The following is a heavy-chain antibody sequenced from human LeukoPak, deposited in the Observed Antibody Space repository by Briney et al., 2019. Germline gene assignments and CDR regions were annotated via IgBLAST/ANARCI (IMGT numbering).Heavy chain of an antibody. CDR3: ARSGPTVLWSKYFDY. J-gene: IGHJ4*02. CDR1: GFTVNTFY. D-gene: IGHD3-10*01. CDR2: LYTTGVT. V-gene: IGHV3-66*01. Sequence: GGSLRLSCAASGFTVNTFYMSWVRQAPGKGLEWVSVLYTTGVTYYAASVQGRFTISRDTSKNTLFLQMDDLRADDTATYYCARSGPTVLWSKYFDYWGQGALVTVSS.